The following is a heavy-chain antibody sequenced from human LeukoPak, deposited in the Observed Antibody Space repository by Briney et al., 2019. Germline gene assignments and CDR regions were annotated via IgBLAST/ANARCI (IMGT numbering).Heavy chain of an antibody. CDR3: ARIWGIAAAGSNFDY. J-gene: IGHJ4*02. D-gene: IGHD6-13*01. CDR2: IIPIFGTA. V-gene: IGHV1-69*13. Sequence: SVKVSCKASGGTFSSYAISWVRQAPGQGLEWMGGIIPIFGTANYAQKFQGRVTITADESTSTAYTELSRLRSDDTAVYYCARIWGIAAAGSNFDYWGQGTLVTVSS. CDR1: GGTFSSYA.